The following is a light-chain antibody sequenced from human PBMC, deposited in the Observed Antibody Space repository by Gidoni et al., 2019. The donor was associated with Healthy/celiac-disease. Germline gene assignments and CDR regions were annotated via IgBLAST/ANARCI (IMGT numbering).Light chain of an antibody. CDR2: DRY. J-gene: IGLJ3*02. CDR3: GTWDSSLSAWV. CDR1: NSDIGNNY. V-gene: IGLV1-51*01. Sequence: QSVLTQPPSLSAAPGQTVTISCSGSNSDIGNNYVAWYQHLPGAAPKLLSYDRYQRPSGIPDRFSGSRSGTSAALAITGLQTGDEADYYCGTWDSSLSAWVFGGGTQLTVL.